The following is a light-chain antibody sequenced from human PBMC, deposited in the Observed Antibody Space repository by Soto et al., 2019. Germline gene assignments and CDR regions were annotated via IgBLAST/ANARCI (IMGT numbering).Light chain of an antibody. V-gene: IGLV1-51*01. Sequence: QSVLTQPPSMSAAPGQKVPISCSGSSSNIGDNFVSWYQHLPGTAPKLLIFDNSQRPSEIPDRFFGSKSGTIATLAITGPQTGDEAVYYCATWDSKLSAAFFGGGTKVTVL. CDR1: SSNIGDNF. J-gene: IGLJ2*01. CDR3: ATWDSKLSAAF. CDR2: DNS.